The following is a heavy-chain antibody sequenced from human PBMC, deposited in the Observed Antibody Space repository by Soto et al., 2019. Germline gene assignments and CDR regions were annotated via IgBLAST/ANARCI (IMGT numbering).Heavy chain of an antibody. V-gene: IGHV6-1*01. CDR1: GDSFSSNSAG. CDR2: TYYKSKWNN. Sequence: SQTLSLTCVISGDSFSSNSAGLNLISQSPSRGLEWLGRTYYKSKWNNDYALSVKSRITINPDTSKNQFSLHLYSVTPEDTAVYYCTGITWFRGMDVWGQGTPVTVSS. J-gene: IGHJ6*02. CDR3: TGITWFRGMDV. D-gene: IGHD3-10*01.